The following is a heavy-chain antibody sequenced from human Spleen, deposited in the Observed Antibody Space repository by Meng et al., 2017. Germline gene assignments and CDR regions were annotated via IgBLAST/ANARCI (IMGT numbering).Heavy chain of an antibody. Sequence: QVQPVQSGPEVKKPGASVKVSCKASDYTFTGYGVSWVRQAPGQGLEWMGGIIPILGIANYAQKFQGRVTITADKSTSTAYMELSSLRSEDTAVYYCGRGGNENWGPVGYWGQGTLVTVSS. J-gene: IGHJ4*02. CDR2: IIPILGIA. V-gene: IGHV1-69*10. D-gene: IGHD7-27*01. CDR3: GRGGNENWGPVGY. CDR1: DYTFTGYG.